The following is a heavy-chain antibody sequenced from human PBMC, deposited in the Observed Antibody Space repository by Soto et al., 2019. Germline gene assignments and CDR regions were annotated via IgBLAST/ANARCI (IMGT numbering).Heavy chain of an antibody. J-gene: IGHJ6*03. Sequence: SETLSLTCSVSGGSISTSRSYWAWIRQPPGKGLEWLANIFYSGSTFYNPSLESRVSVSVDTSKNQFSLKLRSVTAADTAVYYCARGASYIVATTTNYYYYMDVWGKGTTVTVSS. D-gene: IGHD5-12*01. V-gene: IGHV4-39*01. CDR1: GGSISTSRSY. CDR3: ARGASYIVATTTNYYYYMDV. CDR2: IFYSGST.